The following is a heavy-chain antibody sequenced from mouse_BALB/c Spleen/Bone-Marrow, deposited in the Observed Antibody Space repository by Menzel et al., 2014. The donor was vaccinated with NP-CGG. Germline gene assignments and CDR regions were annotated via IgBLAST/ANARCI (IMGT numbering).Heavy chain of an antibody. D-gene: IGHD1-1*01. J-gene: IGHJ4*01. CDR1: GYTFTRYT. CDR3: TIRYYAMDY. CDR2: IIPSSGYT. Sequence: QVQLKESGAELARPGASVKMSCQASGYTFTRYTMHWEKQRPGQGLEWIGYIIPSSGYTNYNQKFKDKATLTADKSSSTAYMQLSCLTSEDSAVYYCTIRYYAMDYWGQGTSVTVSS. V-gene: IGHV1-4*01.